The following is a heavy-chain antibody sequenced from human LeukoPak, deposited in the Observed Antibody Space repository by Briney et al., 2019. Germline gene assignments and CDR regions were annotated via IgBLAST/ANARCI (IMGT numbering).Heavy chain of an antibody. D-gene: IGHD5-12*01. CDR2: ISYDGSNK. V-gene: IGHV3-30-3*01. Sequence: GGSLRLSCAAPGFTFSSYAMHWVRQAPGKGLEWVAVISYDGSNKYYADSVKGRFTISRDNSKNTLYLQMNSLRAEDTAVYYCARDPSNSGYEFPGFFDYWGQGTLVTVSS. CDR1: GFTFSSYA. J-gene: IGHJ4*02. CDR3: ARDPSNSGYEFPGFFDY.